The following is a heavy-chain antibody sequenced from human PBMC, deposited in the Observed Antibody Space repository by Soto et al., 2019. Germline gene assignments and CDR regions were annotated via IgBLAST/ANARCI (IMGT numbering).Heavy chain of an antibody. D-gene: IGHD3-10*01. CDR2: TYYRSTWIH. CDR1: GDSVSSSSSA. J-gene: IGHJ4*02. CDR3: ARGLRPNFDY. Sequence: PSQTLSLTCAISGDSVSSSSSAWNWIRQSPSRGLEWLGRTYYRSTWIHDYAVSVKSRIIINPDTSQNQFSLQLNSVTPDDTAVYYCARGLRPNFDYWGLGTLVTVSS. V-gene: IGHV6-1*01.